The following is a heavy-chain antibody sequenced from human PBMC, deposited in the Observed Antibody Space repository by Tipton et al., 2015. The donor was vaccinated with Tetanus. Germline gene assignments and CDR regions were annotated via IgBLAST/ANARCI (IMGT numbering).Heavy chain of an antibody. CDR3: ARAEETYYYDSSGLAGFDY. J-gene: IGHJ4*02. CDR1: GFTFSSYA. Sequence: SLRLSCAASGFTFSSYAMHWVRQAPGKGLEWVAVISYDGSNKYYADSVKGRFTISRDNSKNTLYLQMNSLRAEDTAVYYCARAEETYYYDSSGLAGFDYWGQGTLVTVSS. D-gene: IGHD3-22*01. CDR2: ISYDGSNK. V-gene: IGHV3-30-3*01.